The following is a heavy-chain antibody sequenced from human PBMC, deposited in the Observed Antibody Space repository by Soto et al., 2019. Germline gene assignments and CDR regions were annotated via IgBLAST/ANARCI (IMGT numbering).Heavy chain of an antibody. CDR3: ARDLMVRGVMPDY. CDR1: GFTFSSYG. D-gene: IGHD3-10*01. Sequence: VQLVESGGGVVQPGRSLRLSCAASGFTFSSYGMHWVRQAPGKGLEWVAVIWYDGSNKYYADSVKGRFTISRDNSKNTLYLQMNSLRAEDTAVYYCARDLMVRGVMPDYWGQGTLVTVSS. CDR2: IWYDGSNK. J-gene: IGHJ4*02. V-gene: IGHV3-33*01.